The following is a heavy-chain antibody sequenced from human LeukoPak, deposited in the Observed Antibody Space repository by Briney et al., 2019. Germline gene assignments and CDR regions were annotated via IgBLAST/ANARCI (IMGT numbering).Heavy chain of an antibody. D-gene: IGHD3-10*01. V-gene: IGHV4-4*07. CDR1: GGSISSYY. CDR3: ARDFSGITMVRGVILPFDY. CDR2: IYTSGST. J-gene: IGHJ4*02. Sequence: SETLSLTCTVPGGSISSYYWSWIRQPAGKGLEWIGRIYTSGSTNYNPSLKSRVTMSVDTSKNQFSLKLSSVTAADTAVYYCARDFSGITMVRGVILPFDYWGQGTLVTVSS.